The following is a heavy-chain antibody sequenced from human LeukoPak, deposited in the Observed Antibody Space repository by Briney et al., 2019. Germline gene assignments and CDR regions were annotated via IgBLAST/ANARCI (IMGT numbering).Heavy chain of an antibody. CDR2: INHSGST. CDR3: ARAPIVVVAQPYSYYYGMDV. CDR1: GGSFSGYY. V-gene: IGHV4-34*01. Sequence: PSETLSLTCTVYGGSFSGYYWSWIRQPPGKGLEWIGEINHSGSTNYNPSLKSRVTISVDTSKNQFSLKLSSVTAADTAVYYCARAPIVVVAQPYSYYYGMDVWGQGTTVTVSS. D-gene: IGHD2-15*01. J-gene: IGHJ6*02.